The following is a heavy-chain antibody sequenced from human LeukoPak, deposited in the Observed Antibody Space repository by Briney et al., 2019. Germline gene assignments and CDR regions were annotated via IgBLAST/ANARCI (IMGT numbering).Heavy chain of an antibody. J-gene: IGHJ4*02. CDR2: IWYDGSNK. CDR3: AREMGGNFDY. D-gene: IGHD1-26*01. V-gene: IGHV3-33*01. CDR1: GFTFSSYG. Sequence: GGSLRLSCAPSGFTFSSYGMHWVRQAPGKGLEWVAVIWYDGSNKYYADSVKGRFTISRENSKNTLYLQMNSLRAEDTAVYFCAREMGGNFDYWGQGALVTVSS.